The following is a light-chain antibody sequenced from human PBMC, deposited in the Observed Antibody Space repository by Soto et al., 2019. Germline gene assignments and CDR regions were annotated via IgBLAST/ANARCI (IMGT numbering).Light chain of an antibody. CDR3: QQANSFPLP. V-gene: IGKV1-12*01. Sequence: DLQMTQSPSSVSASVGDRVTITCRASQGISSWLAWYQQKPGKGPNLLNHTASSLQSGVPSRFSGSGSRTDFTLTISSLQPADFATYYCQQANSFPLPFGGGTKVEIK. CDR2: TAS. CDR1: QGISSW. J-gene: IGKJ4*01.